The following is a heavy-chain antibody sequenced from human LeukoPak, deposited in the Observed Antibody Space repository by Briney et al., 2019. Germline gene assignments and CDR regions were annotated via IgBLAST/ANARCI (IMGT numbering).Heavy chain of an antibody. CDR3: ARDRDYGTFDY. CDR2: ISVSGTYI. D-gene: IGHD4-17*01. Sequence: GGSLRLSCAASGFTFSRNGMAWVRQAPGKGLEWVSSISVSGTYIYYSDSVKGRFTISRDNAKNSLYLEMKSLRAEDTAAYFWARDRDYGTFDYWGQGTLVTVSS. CDR1: GFTFSRNG. J-gene: IGHJ4*02. V-gene: IGHV3-21*01.